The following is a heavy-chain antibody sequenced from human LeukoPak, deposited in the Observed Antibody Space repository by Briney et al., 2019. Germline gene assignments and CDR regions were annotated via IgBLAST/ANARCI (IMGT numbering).Heavy chain of an antibody. CDR3: ARGPYNWNRRPFDY. V-gene: IGHV4-34*01. CDR1: GGSLSGYY. J-gene: IGHJ4*02. D-gene: IGHD1-20*01. CDR2: INHSGST. Sequence: SETLSLTCAVYGGSLSGYYWSWIRQPPGKGLEWIGEINHSGSTNYNPSLKSRVTIPVDTSKNQFSLKLSSVTAADTAVHYCARGPYNWNRRPFDYWGQGTLVTVSS.